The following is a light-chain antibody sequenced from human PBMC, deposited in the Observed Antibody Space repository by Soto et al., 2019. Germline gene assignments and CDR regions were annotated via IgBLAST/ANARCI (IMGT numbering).Light chain of an antibody. CDR1: SSNIGSYP. CDR2: SDD. CDR3: AAWDASLSGNV. Sequence: QSVLTHAPSASWTPGHRVTISCYGSSSNIGSYPVYWYQQLPGTAPKLLINSDDQRPSGVPDRFSASKSGTSASLAISGLRSEDEADYYCAAWDASLSGNVFGAGTKVTVL. J-gene: IGLJ1*01. V-gene: IGLV1-47*02.